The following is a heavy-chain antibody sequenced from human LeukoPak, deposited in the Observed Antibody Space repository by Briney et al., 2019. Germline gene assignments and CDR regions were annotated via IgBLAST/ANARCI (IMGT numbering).Heavy chain of an antibody. D-gene: IGHD6-13*01. J-gene: IGHJ4*02. CDR3: AKDGSAAAGSEVDY. V-gene: IGHV3-23*01. CDR2: ISGSGGST. CDR1: GFTFSSYA. Sequence: GGSLRLSCAASGFTFSSYAMSWVRQAPGKGLEWVSAISGSGGSTYYADSVKGRLTISRDNSKNTLYLQMNSLRAEDTAVYYCAKDGSAAAGSEVDYWGQGTLVTVSS.